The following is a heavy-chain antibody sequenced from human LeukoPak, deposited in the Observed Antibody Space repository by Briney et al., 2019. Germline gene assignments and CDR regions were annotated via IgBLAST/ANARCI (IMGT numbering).Heavy chain of an antibody. J-gene: IGHJ6*02. D-gene: IGHD4-17*01. CDR3: ARDSQMTTVTTLYYYGMDV. Sequence: PSQTLPLTCTVSGGSISSGGYYWSWIRQHPGKGLEWIGYIYYSGSTYYNPSLKSRVTISEDTSKNQFSLKLSSVTAADTAVYYCARDSQMTTVTTLYYYGMDVWGQGTTVTVSS. CDR1: GGSISSGGYY. V-gene: IGHV4-31*03. CDR2: IYYSGST.